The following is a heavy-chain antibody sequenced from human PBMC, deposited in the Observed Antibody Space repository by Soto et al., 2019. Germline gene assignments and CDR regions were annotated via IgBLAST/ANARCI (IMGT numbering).Heavy chain of an antibody. Sequence: EVQLLESGGGLVQPGGSLRLSCAASGFTFSSYAMSWVRQAPGKGLEWVSAISGSGGSTYYADSVKGRFTISRDSSKNTLYLQMNSLRVEDSAIYYCTKGYSYPHDYWGQGTLVTVSS. CDR3: TKGYSYPHDY. D-gene: IGHD5-18*01. CDR1: GFTFSSYA. CDR2: ISGSGGST. V-gene: IGHV3-23*01. J-gene: IGHJ4*02.